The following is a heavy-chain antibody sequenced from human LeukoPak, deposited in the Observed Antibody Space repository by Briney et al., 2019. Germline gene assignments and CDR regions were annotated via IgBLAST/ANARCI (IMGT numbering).Heavy chain of an antibody. CDR2: INPNSGGT. CDR3: ARFPLYDSSGYYVSFRDNWFDP. J-gene: IGHJ5*02. D-gene: IGHD3-22*01. Sequence: ASVKVSCKASGYTFTGYYMHWVRQAPGQGLEWMGWINPNSGGTNYAQKFQGRVTMTRDTSISTAYMGLSRLRSDDTAVYYCARFPLYDSSGYYVSFRDNWFDPWGQGTLVTVSS. V-gene: IGHV1-2*02. CDR1: GYTFTGYY.